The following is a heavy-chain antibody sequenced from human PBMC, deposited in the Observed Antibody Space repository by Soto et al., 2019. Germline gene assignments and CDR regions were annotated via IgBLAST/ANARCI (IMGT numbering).Heavy chain of an antibody. CDR1: GGSISSSNYY. Sequence: QLQLQESGPGLMKPSETLSLTCTVSGGSISSSNYYWGWIRQPPGKGLERIGSIYYNGSTYYNPSLESRVTISVDTSKNQFSLKLSSVTAADTAVYYCARHYGDYYYYYGMDVWGQGTTVTVSS. CDR2: IYYNGST. V-gene: IGHV4-39*01. D-gene: IGHD4-17*01. CDR3: ARHYGDYYYYYGMDV. J-gene: IGHJ6*02.